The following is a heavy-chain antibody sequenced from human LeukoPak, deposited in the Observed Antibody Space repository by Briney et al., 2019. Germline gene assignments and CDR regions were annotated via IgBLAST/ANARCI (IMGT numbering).Heavy chain of an antibody. CDR3: ARVGGVCSSTSCQGTWFDY. J-gene: IGHJ4*02. CDR2: IYYSGST. Sequence: PSETLSLTCTVSGGSISSSSYYWSWIRQPPGKGLEWIGYIYYSGSTNYNPSLKSRVTISVDTSKNQFSLKLSSVTAADTAVYYCARVGGVCSSTSCQGTWFDYWGQGTLVTVSS. D-gene: IGHD2-2*01. V-gene: IGHV4-61*01. CDR1: GGSISSSSYY.